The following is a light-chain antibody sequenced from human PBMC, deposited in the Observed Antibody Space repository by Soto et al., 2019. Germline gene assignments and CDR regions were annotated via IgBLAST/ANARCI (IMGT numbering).Light chain of an antibody. CDR2: LGS. Sequence: DIVMTQSPLSLPVTPGEPASISCRSSQSLLHSNGYNYLGWYLQKPGQCPQLLIYLGSIRASGVRDWCGGSGSGTSFTLIISRVEAEDVGVYYCVQDLQTPPTFGQGTRLVIK. V-gene: IGKV2-28*01. CDR3: VQDLQTPPT. J-gene: IGKJ5*01. CDR1: QSLLHSNGYNY.